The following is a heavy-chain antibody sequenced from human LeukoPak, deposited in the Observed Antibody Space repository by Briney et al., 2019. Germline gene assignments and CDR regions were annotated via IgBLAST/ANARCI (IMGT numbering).Heavy chain of an antibody. V-gene: IGHV4-39*07. Sequence: PSGTLSLTGTVSGGAPSSSSYYSGSIRQPPGNGLGCIGIIYYSRSTYYNPSLESRVTISGVTSKNQFSLKLSSVTAADTAVDYCARLLRGSSSFFAPGSQGTLVTVSA. J-gene: IGHJ5*01. D-gene: IGHD6-13*01. CDR3: ARLLRGSSSFFAP. CDR2: IYYSRST. CDR1: GGAPSSSSYY.